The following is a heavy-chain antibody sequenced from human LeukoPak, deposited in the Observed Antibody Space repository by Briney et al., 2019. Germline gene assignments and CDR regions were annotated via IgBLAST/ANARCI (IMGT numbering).Heavy chain of an antibody. CDR1: GYTLTELS. J-gene: IGHJ4*02. D-gene: IGHD3-3*01. CDR2: FDPEDGET. V-gene: IGHV1-24*01. CDR3: ATRKSYYDFWSGSPFGY. Sequence: GASVKVSCKVSGYTLTELSMHWVRQAPGKGLEWMGGFDPEDGETIYAQKFQGRVTMTEDTSTDTAYMELSSLRSEDTAVYYCATRKSYYDFWSGSPFGYWGQGTLVTVSS.